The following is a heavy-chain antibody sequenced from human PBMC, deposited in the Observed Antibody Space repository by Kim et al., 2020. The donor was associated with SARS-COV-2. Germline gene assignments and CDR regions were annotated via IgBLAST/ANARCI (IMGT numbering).Heavy chain of an antibody. J-gene: IGHJ5*02. CDR3: SRSDPRGWNWFDP. Sequence: ASVKVSCRAFGYTFTDYYVHWVRQAPGQGLEWMGWINPNSGGTNYAQRFQGRVTMTRDTSITTAYMELSKLRSDDTAVYYCSRSDPRGWNWFDPWGQGTL. V-gene: IGHV1-2*02. CDR2: INPNSGGT. D-gene: IGHD2-15*01. CDR1: GYTFTDYY.